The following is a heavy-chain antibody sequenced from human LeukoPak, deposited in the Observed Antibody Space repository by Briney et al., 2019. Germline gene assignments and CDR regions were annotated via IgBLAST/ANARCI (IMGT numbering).Heavy chain of an antibody. V-gene: IGHV3-48*02. J-gene: IGHJ4*02. CDR2: ISSSSGTI. CDR3: ARYLWFGSSQRFDY. Sequence: GSLRLSCSGSGFTFSSYCINWVRQAPGKGLEWNSYISSSSGTIYYADSVKGRFTISRDNAKNSLYLQMNSLRDEDTAVYYCARYLWFGSSQRFDYWGQGTLVTVPS. D-gene: IGHD3-10*01. CDR1: GFTFSSYC.